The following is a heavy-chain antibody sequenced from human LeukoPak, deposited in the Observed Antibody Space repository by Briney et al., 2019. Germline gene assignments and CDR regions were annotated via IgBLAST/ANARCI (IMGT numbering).Heavy chain of an antibody. CDR1: GGSISSGGYS. Sequence: PSQTLSLTCAVSGGSISSGGYSWSWIRQPPGKGLEWIGYIYHSGSTYYNPSLKSRVTISVDRSKNQFSLKLSSVTAADTAVYYCARGRYGGTLWSVWGQGTLVTVSS. CDR3: ARGRYGGTLWSV. V-gene: IGHV4-30-2*01. CDR2: IYHSGST. D-gene: IGHD3-10*02. J-gene: IGHJ4*02.